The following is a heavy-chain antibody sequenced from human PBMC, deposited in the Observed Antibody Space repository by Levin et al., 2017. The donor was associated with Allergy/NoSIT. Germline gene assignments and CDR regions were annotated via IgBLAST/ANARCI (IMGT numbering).Heavy chain of an antibody. V-gene: IGHV3-30*04. CDR1: GFTFSSYA. CDR2: ISYDGSNK. D-gene: IGHD6-13*01. CDR3: ARDGGYSSSWYVGSYFDY. Sequence: GGSLRLSCAASGFTFSSYAMHWVRQAPGKGLEWVAVISYDGSNKYYADSVKGRFTISRDNSKNTLYLQMNSLRAEDTAVYYCARDGGYSSSWYVGSYFDYWGQGTLVTVSS. J-gene: IGHJ4*02.